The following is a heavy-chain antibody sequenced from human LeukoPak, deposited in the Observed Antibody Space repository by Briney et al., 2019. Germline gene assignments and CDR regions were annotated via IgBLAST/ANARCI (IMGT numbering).Heavy chain of an antibody. Sequence: SVKVSCKASGGTFSSYAISWVRQAPGQGLEWMGGIIPIFGTANYAQKFQGRVTITAAESTSTAYMELSSLRSEDTAVYYCARDATYQLLYAYYWGQGTLVTVSS. CDR1: GGTFSSYA. D-gene: IGHD2-2*02. V-gene: IGHV1-69*13. J-gene: IGHJ4*02. CDR3: ARDATYQLLYAYY. CDR2: IIPIFGTA.